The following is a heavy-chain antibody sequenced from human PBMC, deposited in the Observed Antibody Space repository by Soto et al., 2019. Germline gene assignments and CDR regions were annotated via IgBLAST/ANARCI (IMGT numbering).Heavy chain of an antibody. D-gene: IGHD5-12*01. CDR3: ARARGDGDNYGVADY. J-gene: IGHJ4*02. V-gene: IGHV2-70*01. CDR1: GLSLSTSGMC. CDR2: IDWDDDK. Sequence: SGPTLVNPTQTLTLTCTFSGLSLSTSGMCVSWIRQPPGKALEWLALIDWDDDKYYSTSLKTRLTISKDTSKNQVVLTMTNMDPVETATYYCARARGDGDNYGVADYWVQGTLVTVSS.